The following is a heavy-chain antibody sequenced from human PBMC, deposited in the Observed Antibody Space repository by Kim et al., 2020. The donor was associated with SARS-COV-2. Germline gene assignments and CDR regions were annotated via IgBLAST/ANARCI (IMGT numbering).Heavy chain of an antibody. CDR1: GFNFSDSN. J-gene: IGHJ4*02. Sequence: GGSLRLSCVVSGFNFSDSNINWVRQAPGKGLEWVASIRSSRNDRYYADSVKGRFSISRDNTKRSLYLEMNSLRAEDTAVYYCARDRRLVDGYSYGYGLDSWGQGTLVTVSS. CDR2: IRSSRNDR. D-gene: IGHD5-18*01. CDR3: ARDRRLVDGYSYGYGLDS. V-gene: IGHV3-21*01.